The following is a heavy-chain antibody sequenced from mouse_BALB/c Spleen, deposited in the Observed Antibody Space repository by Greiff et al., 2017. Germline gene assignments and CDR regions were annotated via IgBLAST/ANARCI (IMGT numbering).Heavy chain of an antibody. CDR1: GYSFTSYW. CDR3: AREGGNYYFDY. V-gene: IGHV1S126*01. CDR2: IDPSDSET. J-gene: IGHJ2*01. Sequence: VKLQESGPQLVRPGASVKISCKASGYSFTSYWMYWVKQRPGQGLEWIGMIDPSDSETRLNQKFKDKATLTVDKSSSTAYMQLSSPTSEDSAVYYCAREGGNYYFDYWGQGTTLTVSS. D-gene: IGHD2-1*01.